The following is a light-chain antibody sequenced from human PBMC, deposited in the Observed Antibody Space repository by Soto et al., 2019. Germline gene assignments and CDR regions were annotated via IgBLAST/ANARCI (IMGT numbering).Light chain of an antibody. CDR3: QQYHSVPRT. V-gene: IGKV4-1*01. J-gene: IGKJ1*01. Sequence: DIVMTQSPDSLVVSLGERATINCKSSQSILYSSNNKNYLAWYQQKPGQPPKLLIYWASTRESGVPDRFSGSGSGADFTLTISSLQAEDVAVYYCQQYHSVPRTFGQGTKVEIK. CDR1: QSILYSSNNKNY. CDR2: WAS.